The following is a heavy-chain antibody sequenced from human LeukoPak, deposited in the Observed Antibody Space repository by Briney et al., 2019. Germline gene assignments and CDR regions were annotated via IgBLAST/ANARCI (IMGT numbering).Heavy chain of an antibody. CDR1: GLSISNYY. D-gene: IGHD2-8*01. CDR3: AREIANCINGVCPPAGNFDY. J-gene: IGHJ4*02. CDR2: IYSSGST. Sequence: PSDTLSLTYTISGLSISNYYWSWMRQPAGKGPEWIGRIYSSGSTNYKPSLKSRVTISLDKSKNQFSLKLSSVTAADTAVYYCAREIANCINGVCPPAGNFDYWGQGTLVTVSS. V-gene: IGHV4-4*07.